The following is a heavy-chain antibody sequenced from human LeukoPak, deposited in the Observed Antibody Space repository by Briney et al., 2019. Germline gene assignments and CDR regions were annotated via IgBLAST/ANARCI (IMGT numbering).Heavy chain of an antibody. CDR1: AFTFSRYG. CDR2: IRYDGSNK. CDR3: AKDFYDSSCYFRVPHLFDY. Sequence: GGSLRLSCAASAFTFSRYGMHWVRQAPGKGLEWLAFIRYDGSNKYYADSVKGRFTITRDNSKNTLYLQMNSLRAEDTAVYYCAKDFYDSSCYFRVPHLFDYWGQGTLVTVSS. V-gene: IGHV3-30*02. D-gene: IGHD3-22*01. J-gene: IGHJ4*02.